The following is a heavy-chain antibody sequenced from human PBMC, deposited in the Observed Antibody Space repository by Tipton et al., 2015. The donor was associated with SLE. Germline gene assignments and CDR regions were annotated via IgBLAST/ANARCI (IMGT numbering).Heavy chain of an antibody. D-gene: IGHD1-26*01. CDR1: GGSISSGGYY. CDR3: AREGGGSYFDGAFDI. J-gene: IGHJ3*02. V-gene: IGHV4-39*07. Sequence: TLSLTCTVSGGSISSGGYYWSWIRQHPGKGLEWIGSIYYSGSTYYNPSLKSRVTISVDTSKNQFSLRLNSVTAADTAVYYCAREGGGSYFDGAFDIWGQGTMVTVSS. CDR2: IYYSGST.